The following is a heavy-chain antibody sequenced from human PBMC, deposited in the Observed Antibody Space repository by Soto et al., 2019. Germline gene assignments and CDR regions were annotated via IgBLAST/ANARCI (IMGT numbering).Heavy chain of an antibody. CDR2: IDWDDDK. Sequence: SGPTLVNPTQTLTLTCTFSGFSLSTSGMCVSWIRQPPGKALEWLARIDWDDDKYYSTSLKTRLTISKDTSKNQVVLTMTNMDPVDTATYYCARTQTDIVATMYFDYWGQGTLVTVAS. CDR1: GFSLSTSGMC. CDR3: ARTQTDIVATMYFDY. V-gene: IGHV2-70*11. D-gene: IGHD5-12*01. J-gene: IGHJ4*02.